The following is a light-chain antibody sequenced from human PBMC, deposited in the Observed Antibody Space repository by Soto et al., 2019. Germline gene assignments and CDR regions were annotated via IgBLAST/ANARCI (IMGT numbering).Light chain of an antibody. CDR2: DAS. V-gene: IGKV3-11*01. J-gene: IGKJ1*01. Sequence: EIVLTQSPATLPLSPGERATLSCRASQSVSSYLAWYQQKPGQAPRLLIYDASNRATGIPARFSGSGSGTDFTLTISSLAPEDFAVYYCQQRSNWWTFGQGTKVEIK. CDR1: QSVSSY. CDR3: QQRSNWWT.